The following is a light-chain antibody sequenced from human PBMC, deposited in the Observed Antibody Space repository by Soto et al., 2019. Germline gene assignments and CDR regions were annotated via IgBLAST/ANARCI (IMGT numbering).Light chain of an antibody. J-gene: IGLJ1*01. V-gene: IGLV2-14*03. Sequence: QSVLTQPASVSWSPGQSITISCSGTSSDIGSYNHVAWYQQFPGKSPKLMIYAVSDRPSGVSDRFSGSKSGITASLTMSVHQTADEDDYFCISYTDRQSYRVAIGAKVT. CDR1: SSDIGSYNH. CDR2: AVS. CDR3: ISYTDRQSYR.